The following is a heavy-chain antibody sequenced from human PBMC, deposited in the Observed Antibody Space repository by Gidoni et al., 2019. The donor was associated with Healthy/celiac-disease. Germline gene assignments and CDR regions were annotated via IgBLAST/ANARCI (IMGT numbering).Heavy chain of an antibody. CDR2: IWYEGSNK. D-gene: IGHD6-13*01. J-gene: IGHJ6*02. CDR1: GFSFSSYG. CDR3: AREGSSWYYYYYGMDV. Sequence: QVQLVESGGGVVQPGRSLRLSCAASGFSFSSYGLHWVRQAPGKGLEWVAVIWYEGSNKYYADSVKGRFTISRDNSKNTLYLQMNSLRAEDTAVYYCAREGSSWYYYYYGMDVWGQGTTVTVSS. V-gene: IGHV3-33*01.